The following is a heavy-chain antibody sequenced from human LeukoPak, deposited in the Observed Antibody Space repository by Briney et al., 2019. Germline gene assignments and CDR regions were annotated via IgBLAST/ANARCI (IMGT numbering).Heavy chain of an antibody. J-gene: IGHJ4*02. CDR1: GFTFSSYV. Sequence: GGSLRLSCAASGFTFSSYVMSWVRQAPGKGLEWVSAISDSGGSTFYADSVEGRFTISRDNSKNTLYLQMNSLRAEDTAVYYCAKVGCSSTSCYRTDFDYWGQGTLVTVSS. D-gene: IGHD2-2*02. CDR3: AKVGCSSTSCYRTDFDY. V-gene: IGHV3-23*01. CDR2: ISDSGGST.